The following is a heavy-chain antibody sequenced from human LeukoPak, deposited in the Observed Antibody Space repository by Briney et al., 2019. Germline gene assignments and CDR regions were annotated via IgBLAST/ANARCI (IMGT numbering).Heavy chain of an antibody. Sequence: GGSLRLSCAASGFTFTYAWMRWVRQAPGKGLVWVGRIKSETDGGTTAYGSPVKGRFTNSRDDSKKTLFLQINTLKTEDTAIYYCSSSGSHIDYWGRGTLVSVFS. CDR2: IKSETDGGTT. J-gene: IGHJ4*02. V-gene: IGHV3-15*01. CDR1: GFTFTYAW. CDR3: SSSGSHIDY. D-gene: IGHD1-26*01.